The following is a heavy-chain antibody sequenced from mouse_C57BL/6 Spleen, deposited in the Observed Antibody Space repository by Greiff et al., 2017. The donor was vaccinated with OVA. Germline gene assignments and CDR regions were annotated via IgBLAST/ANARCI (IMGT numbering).Heavy chain of an antibody. CDR1: GFTFSSYG. Sequence: EVQRVESGGDLVKPGGSLKLSCAASGFTFSSYGMSWVRQTPDKRLEWVATISSGGSYTYYPDSVKGRFTISRDNAKNTLYLQMSSLKSEDTAMYYCARHEPGSSYWYFDVWGTGTTVTVSS. V-gene: IGHV5-6*01. J-gene: IGHJ1*03. CDR3: ARHEPGSSYWYFDV. D-gene: IGHD1-1*01. CDR2: ISSGGSYT.